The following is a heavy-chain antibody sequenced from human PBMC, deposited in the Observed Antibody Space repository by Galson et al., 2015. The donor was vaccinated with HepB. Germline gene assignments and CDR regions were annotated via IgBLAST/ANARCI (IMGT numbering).Heavy chain of an antibody. CDR2: IYTSGGT. V-gene: IGHV4-61*02. D-gene: IGHD6-19*01. J-gene: IGHJ1*01. Sequence: TLSLTCTVSGGSISSGSYYWSWIRQPAGKGLEWIGRIYTSGGTNYNPSLKSRVTISVDTSKTQFSLKLSSVTAADTAVYYCAGGSSGPLPEYFQHWGQGTLVTVSS. CDR1: GGSISSGSYY. CDR3: AGGSSGPLPEYFQH.